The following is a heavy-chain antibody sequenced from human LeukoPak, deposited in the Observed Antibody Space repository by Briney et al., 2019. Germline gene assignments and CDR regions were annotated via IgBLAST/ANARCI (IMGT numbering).Heavy chain of an antibody. CDR1: SGSFSGYH. J-gene: IGHJ4*02. CDR3: ARRLVDSGASQVSDD. CDR2: INDSGSV. Sequence: PSETLSLTCAVYSGSFSGYHWSWIRQPPGKGLEWIGEINDSGSVNCNPSLKNRVTLSVDTSKNQFSLRLSSVAAADTAVYYCARRLVDSGASQVSDDWGQGTLVTVSS. V-gene: IGHV4-34*01. D-gene: IGHD2-15*01.